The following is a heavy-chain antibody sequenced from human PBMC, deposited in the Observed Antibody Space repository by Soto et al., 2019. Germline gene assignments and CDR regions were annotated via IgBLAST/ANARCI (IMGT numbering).Heavy chain of an antibody. D-gene: IGHD6-6*01. CDR2: ISWDSGSI. CDR3: AKDSSSTSGRVFDI. Sequence: EVQLVESGGGLVQPGRSLRLSCAASGFTFDDYAMHWVRQAPGKGLEWVSGISWDSGSIGYADSVKGRFTISRDNAKNSLYLQMNSLRAEDTALYYCAKDSSSTSGRVFDIWGQGTMVTVSS. CDR1: GFTFDDYA. V-gene: IGHV3-9*01. J-gene: IGHJ3*02.